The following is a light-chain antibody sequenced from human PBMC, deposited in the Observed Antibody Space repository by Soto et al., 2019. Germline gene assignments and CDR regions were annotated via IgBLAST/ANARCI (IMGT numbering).Light chain of an antibody. V-gene: IGLV2-14*01. CDR2: EVS. J-gene: IGLJ2*01. CDR3: SSYTSISTLV. CDR1: SSDVGGYNY. Sequence: QSALTQPASVSGSPGQSITISCTGTSSDVGGYNYVSWYQQHPGKAPKLMIYEVSNRPSGISNRFSGSKSGNTASLPISGLQAEDEADYCCSSYTSISTLVFGGGTKLTVL.